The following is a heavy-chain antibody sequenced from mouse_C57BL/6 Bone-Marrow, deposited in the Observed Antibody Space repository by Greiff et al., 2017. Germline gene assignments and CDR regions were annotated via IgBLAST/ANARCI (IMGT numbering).Heavy chain of an antibody. CDR1: GYAFSSSW. Sequence: VQLQQSGPELVKPGASVKISCKASGYAFSSSWMNWVKQRPGKGLEWIGRIYPGDGDTNYNGKFKGKATLTADKSSSTAYMQLSSLTSEDSAVYCCARDHLITTVVEAYWGQGTLVTVSA. J-gene: IGHJ3*01. V-gene: IGHV1-82*01. CDR2: IYPGDGDT. D-gene: IGHD1-1*01. CDR3: ARDHLITTVVEAY.